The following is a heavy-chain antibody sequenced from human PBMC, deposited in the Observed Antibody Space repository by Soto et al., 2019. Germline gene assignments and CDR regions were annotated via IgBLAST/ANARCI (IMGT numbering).Heavy chain of an antibody. CDR1: GGSISSYY. CDR2: IYYSGST. CDR3: DRGSLAVGSRPYYFDS. J-gene: IGHJ4*02. V-gene: IGHV4-59*01. Sequence: PSETLSLTCTVSGGSISSYYWSWIRQPPGKGLEWIGYIYYSGSTNYNPSLKSRVTISVDTSKTQFSLKLSSVTAPDTAVYYCDRGSLAVGSRPYYFDSWGQGTLVTVSS. D-gene: IGHD6-19*01.